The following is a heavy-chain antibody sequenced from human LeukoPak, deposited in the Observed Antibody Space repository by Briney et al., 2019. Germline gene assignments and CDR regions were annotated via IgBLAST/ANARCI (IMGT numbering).Heavy chain of an antibody. CDR1: GFTFSSYE. CDR3: ARDDILTGYPTPFDY. CDR2: ISSSGSTI. V-gene: IGHV3-48*03. Sequence: GGSLRLSCAASGFTFSSYEMNWVRQAPGKGLEWVSYISSSGSTIYYADSVEGRFTITRDNAKNSLYLQMNSLRAEDTAVYYCARDDILTGYPTPFDYWGQGTLVTVSS. J-gene: IGHJ4*02. D-gene: IGHD3-9*01.